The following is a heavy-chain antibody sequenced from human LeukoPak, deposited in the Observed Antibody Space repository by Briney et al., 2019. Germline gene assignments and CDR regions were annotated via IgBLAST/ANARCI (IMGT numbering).Heavy chain of an antibody. V-gene: IGHV1-69*04. CDR1: GGTFSSYA. CDR3: AREYCSSTSCYRWFDP. J-gene: IGHJ5*02. Sequence: SVKVSCKASGGTFSSYAISWVRQAPGQGLEWMGRIIPIFGIANYAQKFQGRVTITADKSTSTAYMELSSPRSEDTAVYYCAREYCSSTSCYRWFDPWGQGTLVTVSS. CDR2: IIPIFGIA. D-gene: IGHD2-2*01.